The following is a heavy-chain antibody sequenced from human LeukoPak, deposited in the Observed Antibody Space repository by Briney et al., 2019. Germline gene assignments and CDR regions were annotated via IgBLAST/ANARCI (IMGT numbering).Heavy chain of an antibody. CDR1: GFTFNNAW. J-gene: IGHJ4*02. CDR3: ATDKGVVAPLAV. D-gene: IGHD2-15*01. CDR2: IKSKTDGGTT. Sequence: GGSLRLSCAASGFTFNNAWMTWVRQARGKGLEWVGRIKSKTDGGTTNYAAPVKGRFSISRDASKTTLYLQMNSLKTEDTAVYYCATDKGVVAPLAVWGQGTLVTVSS. V-gene: IGHV3-15*01.